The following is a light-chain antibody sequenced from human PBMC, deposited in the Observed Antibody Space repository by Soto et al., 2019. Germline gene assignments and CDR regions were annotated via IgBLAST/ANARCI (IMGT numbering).Light chain of an antibody. CDR3: QQYNNWPRGT. CDR2: GAS. CDR1: QSVSSN. J-gene: IGKJ1*01. V-gene: IGKV3-15*01. Sequence: EILMTQSPATLSVSPGERATLSCRASQSVSSNLAWYQQKPGQAPRLLISGASTRATGIPARFSGSGSGTEFTLTISSLESEDFAVYYCQQYNNWPRGTFGQGTKV.